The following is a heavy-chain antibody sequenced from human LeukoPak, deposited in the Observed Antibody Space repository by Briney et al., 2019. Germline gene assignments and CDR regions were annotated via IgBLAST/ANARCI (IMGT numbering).Heavy chain of an antibody. CDR1: GGTFSSYA. CDR2: IIPIFGTA. CDR3: ASHYYDSSGYGDLDY. J-gene: IGHJ4*02. V-gene: IGHV1-69*05. Sequence: GASVKVSCKASGGTFSSYAISWVRQAPGQGLEWMGWIIPIFGTANYAQKFQGRVTITTDESTSTAYMELSSLRSEDTAVYYCASHYYDSSGYGDLDYWGQGTLVTVSS. D-gene: IGHD3-22*01.